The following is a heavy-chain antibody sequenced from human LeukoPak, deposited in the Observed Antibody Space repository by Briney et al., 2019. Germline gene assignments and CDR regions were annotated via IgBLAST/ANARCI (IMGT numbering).Heavy chain of an antibody. CDR3: ARDLGDNYGIDF. Sequence: SETLTLTCTVSGGSITGYYWNWIRQPPGKGLEWIGYVSYSRSTKYNPSLESRVTISVDPSKTQFSLKLSSVTAADTAVYFCARDLGDNYGIDFWGQGALVTVSS. CDR2: VSYSRST. J-gene: IGHJ4*02. CDR1: GGSITGYY. D-gene: IGHD4/OR15-4a*01. V-gene: IGHV4-59*01.